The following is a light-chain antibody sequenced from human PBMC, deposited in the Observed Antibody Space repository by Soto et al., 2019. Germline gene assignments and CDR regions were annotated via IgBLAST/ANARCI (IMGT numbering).Light chain of an antibody. CDR1: QDISNY. CDR3: QQYGSLSWT. V-gene: IGKV1-33*01. Sequence: DIEMTQSPSSLSASVGDRVTITCQASQDISNYLNWYQQKLGKAPKLLIYDASNLETGVPSRFSGSGSGTDFTLTISRLEPEDFAVYYCQQYGSLSWTFGQGTNVAIK. CDR2: DAS. J-gene: IGKJ1*01.